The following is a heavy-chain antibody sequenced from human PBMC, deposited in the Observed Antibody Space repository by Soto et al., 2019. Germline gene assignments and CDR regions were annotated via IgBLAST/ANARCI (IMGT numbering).Heavy chain of an antibody. D-gene: IGHD5-12*01. J-gene: IGHJ6*02. V-gene: IGHV3-11*01. CDR3: ARDQTPYDSRAGGLYYAMDV. Sequence: PGGSLSLSCAASGFTFSDYYMSWIRQAPGKGLEWVSYISSSGSTIYYADSVKGRFTISRDDAKNSLYLQMNSLRAEDTAVYYCARDQTPYDSRAGGLYYAMDVWGQGTTVTVSS. CDR1: GFTFSDYY. CDR2: ISSSGSTI.